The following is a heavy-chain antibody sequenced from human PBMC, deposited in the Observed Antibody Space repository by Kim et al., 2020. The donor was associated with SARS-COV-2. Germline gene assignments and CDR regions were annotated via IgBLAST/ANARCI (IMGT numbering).Heavy chain of an antibody. CDR3: ATDLWPSVRGVIITPREW. D-gene: IGHD3-10*01. CDR1: GYTLTELS. V-gene: IGHV1-24*01. Sequence: ASVKVSCKVSGYTLTELSMHWVRQAPGKGLEWMGGFDPEDGETIYAQKFQGRVTMTEDTSTDTAYMELSSLRSEDTAVYYCATDLWPSVRGVIITPREWWGQGTLVTVSS. J-gene: IGHJ4*02. CDR2: FDPEDGET.